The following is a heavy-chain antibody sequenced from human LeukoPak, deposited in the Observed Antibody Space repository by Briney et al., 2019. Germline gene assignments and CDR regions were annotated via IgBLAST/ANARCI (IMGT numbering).Heavy chain of an antibody. Sequence: ESLKISCKGSGYSFTSYWIGWVRQMPGKGLEWMGIIYPGDSDTRYSPSFQGQVTISADKSISTAYLQWSSLKASDTAMYYCARPGAYCGGDCYSSEYYFDYWGQGTLVTVSS. V-gene: IGHV5-51*01. CDR2: IYPGDSDT. CDR1: GYSFTSYW. CDR3: ARPGAYCGGDCYSSEYYFDY. J-gene: IGHJ4*02. D-gene: IGHD2-21*02.